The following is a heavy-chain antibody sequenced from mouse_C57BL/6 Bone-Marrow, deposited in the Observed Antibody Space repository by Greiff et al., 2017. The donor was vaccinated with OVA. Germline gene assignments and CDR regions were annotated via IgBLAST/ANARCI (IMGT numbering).Heavy chain of an antibody. J-gene: IGHJ4*01. CDR2: IYPGDGDT. V-gene: IGHV1-80*01. D-gene: IGHD4-1*01. CDR1: GYAFSSYW. Sequence: VQLVESGAELVKPGASVKISCKASGYAFSSYWMNWVKQRPGKGLEWIGQIYPGDGDTNYNGKFKGKATLTADKSSSTAYMQLSSLTSEDSAVYFCAREVTGTVAMDYWGQGTSVTVSS. CDR3: AREVTGTVAMDY.